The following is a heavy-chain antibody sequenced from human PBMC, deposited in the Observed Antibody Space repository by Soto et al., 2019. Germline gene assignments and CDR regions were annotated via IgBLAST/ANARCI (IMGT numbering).Heavy chain of an antibody. Sequence: SETLSLTCIVSGESISSSSYYWGWIRQPPGKGLEWIGSIYYSGRTYYNPSFKSRVTLSIDTSKNQFSLKLSSVTATDTAVYYCARQRTTVVTQAYFDHWGQGALVTVSS. V-gene: IGHV4-39*01. CDR2: IYYSGRT. CDR1: GESISSSSYY. D-gene: IGHD2-21*02. J-gene: IGHJ4*02. CDR3: ARQRTTVVTQAYFDH.